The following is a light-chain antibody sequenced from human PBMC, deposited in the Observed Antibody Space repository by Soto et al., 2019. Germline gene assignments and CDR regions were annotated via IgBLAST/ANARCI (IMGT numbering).Light chain of an antibody. Sequence: EIVLTQSPGTLSLSPGERATLSCRASQSVSSSYLAWYQQKPGQAPRPLIYGASSRATGIPDRFSGSGSGTDFTIIISRLEPEDFVVYYCLQYGTSPYTFRPGTYLEIK. J-gene: IGKJ2*01. CDR1: QSVSSSY. CDR3: LQYGTSPYT. V-gene: IGKV3-20*01. CDR2: GAS.